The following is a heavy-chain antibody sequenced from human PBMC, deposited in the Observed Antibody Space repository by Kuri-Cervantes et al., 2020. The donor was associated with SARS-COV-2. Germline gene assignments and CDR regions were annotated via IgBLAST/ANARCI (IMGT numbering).Heavy chain of an antibody. CDR2: ISSSSSYI. CDR1: GFTFSSYS. J-gene: IGHJ4*02. Sequence: GGSLRLSCAASGFTFSSYSMNWVRQAPGRGLEWVSSISSSSSYIYYADSVQGRFTISRDNAKNSLYPQMNSLRAEDTALYYCARDLRLFGVVNPSYFDCWGQGTLVTVSS. D-gene: IGHD3-3*01. V-gene: IGHV3-21*01. CDR3: ARDLRLFGVVNPSYFDC.